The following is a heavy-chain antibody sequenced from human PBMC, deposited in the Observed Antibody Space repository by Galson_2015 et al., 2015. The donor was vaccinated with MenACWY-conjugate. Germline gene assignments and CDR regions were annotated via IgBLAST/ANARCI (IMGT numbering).Heavy chain of an antibody. Sequence: SLRLSCAGSASTFSNAYMSWVRQAPGKGLEWVAAISSSGSRTYYADSVKGRFIISRDNAKNTLFLQMNSLRVEDTAVYYCVRDRLSIIRAVPSNWFDPWGQGTLVTVSP. D-gene: IGHD3-10*01. CDR3: VRDRLSIIRAVPSNWFDP. CDR2: ISSSGSRT. V-gene: IGHV3-23*05. CDR1: ASTFSNAY. J-gene: IGHJ5*02.